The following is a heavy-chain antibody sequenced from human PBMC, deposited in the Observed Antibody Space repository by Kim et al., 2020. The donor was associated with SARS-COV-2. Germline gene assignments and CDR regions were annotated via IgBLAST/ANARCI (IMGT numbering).Heavy chain of an antibody. CDR2: IRGSDDST. V-gene: IGHV3-23*01. Sequence: GGSLRLSCAASGLTFSSNGMSWVRQAPGKGLEWVSSIRGSDDSTYYADSVRGRFTISRDNSKNTLYLQMNTLRAEDTAIYYCAKLVGALDYWGQGTLVTV. CDR3: AKLVGALDY. J-gene: IGHJ4*02. D-gene: IGHD1-26*01. CDR1: GLTFSSNG.